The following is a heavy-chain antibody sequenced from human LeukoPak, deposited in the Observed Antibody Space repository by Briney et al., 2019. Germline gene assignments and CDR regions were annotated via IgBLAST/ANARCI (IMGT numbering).Heavy chain of an antibody. D-gene: IGHD3-3*01. CDR3: ATALRGVGF. Sequence: GGSLRLSCAASGITFISAWMNWVRQAPGKGLEWVGRIKSKTDGGTAEHAAPVKGRFIISRDDSKNMLYLQMNSLNSDDTGVYYCATALRGVGFWGQGTLVTVPS. J-gene: IGHJ4*02. CDR1: GITFISAW. V-gene: IGHV3-15*01. CDR2: IKSKTDGGTA.